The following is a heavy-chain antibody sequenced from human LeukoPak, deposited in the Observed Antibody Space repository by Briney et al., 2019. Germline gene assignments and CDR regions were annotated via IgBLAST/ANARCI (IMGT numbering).Heavy chain of an antibody. CDR3: AKGGPAMVYYFDY. CDR1: GGSFSGYY. J-gene: IGHJ4*02. V-gene: IGHV4-34*01. CDR2: INHSGST. D-gene: IGHD5-18*01. Sequence: SETLSLTCAVYGGSFSGYYWSWIRQPPGKGLEWIGEINHSGSTNYNPSLKSRVTISVDTSKNQFSLKLSSVTAADTAVYYCAKGGPAMVYYFDYWGQGTLVTVSS.